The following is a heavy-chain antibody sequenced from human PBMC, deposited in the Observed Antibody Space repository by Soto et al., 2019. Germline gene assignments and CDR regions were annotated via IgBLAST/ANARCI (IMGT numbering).Heavy chain of an antibody. Sequence: QVQLQQWGAGLLKPSETLSLTCAVYGGSFSGYYWSWIRQPPGKGLEWIGEINHSGSTNYNPSLKSRVTLSVKTFKNQFLLKLGSVTGAGTAVYYCARVGRYYFDYWGQGNLVTVSS. CDR3: ARVGRYYFDY. CDR1: GGSFSGYY. CDR2: INHSGST. V-gene: IGHV4-34*01. J-gene: IGHJ4*02.